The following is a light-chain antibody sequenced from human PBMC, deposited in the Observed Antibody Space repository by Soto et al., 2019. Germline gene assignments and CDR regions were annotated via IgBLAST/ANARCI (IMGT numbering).Light chain of an antibody. V-gene: IGKV1-5*01. CDR2: DAS. Sequence: DIQMTQSPSTLSASVGDRVTITCRASQSISSWLAWYQQKPGKAPKLLIYDASSLESGVPSRFSGSGSGTXXXXTXSSLQPDDFATYYCQQYNSFPLTFGPGTKVDIK. J-gene: IGKJ3*01. CDR1: QSISSW. CDR3: QQYNSFPLT.